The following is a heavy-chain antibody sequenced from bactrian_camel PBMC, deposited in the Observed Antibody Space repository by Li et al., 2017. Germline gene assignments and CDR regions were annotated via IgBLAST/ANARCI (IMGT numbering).Heavy chain of an antibody. Sequence: HVQLVESGGGSVQAGGPLRLSCAASGYTHSSYCMGWLRQAPGKEREGVARISSDGSTSYADSVKGRFTISIDNALNILYLEMNSLKPDDTAMYYCAANFGPYCSGPYLARRANFLGQGTQVTVS. J-gene: IGHJ4*01. CDR2: ISSDGST. CDR1: GYTHSSYC. V-gene: IGHV3S55*01. D-gene: IGHD2*01.